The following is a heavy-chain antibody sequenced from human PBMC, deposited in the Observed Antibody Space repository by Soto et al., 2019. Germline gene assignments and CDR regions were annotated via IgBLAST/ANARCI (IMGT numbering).Heavy chain of an antibody. V-gene: IGHV1-69*01. CDR1: GGTFSSYA. CDR2: IIPIFGTA. Sequence: QVQLVQSGAEVKKPGSSVKVSCKASGGTFSSYAISWVRQAPGQGLEWMGGIIPIFGTANYAQKFQGRVTIPADESTSTAYMELSSLRSEDTAVYYCARERVGRNWNDDGDYWGQGTLVTVSS. D-gene: IGHD1-1*01. CDR3: ARERVGRNWNDDGDY. J-gene: IGHJ4*02.